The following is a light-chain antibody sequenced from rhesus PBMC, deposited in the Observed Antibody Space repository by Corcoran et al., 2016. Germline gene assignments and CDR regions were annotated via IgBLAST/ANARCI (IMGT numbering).Light chain of an antibody. Sequence: EIVLTQSPATLSLSSGDRATLSRWASQSVSRRLAWYQQKPGQAPRLLIGGASTRATGIPGRFTSSGSGTDFSHTIDRLEPEGFAVCDCQQYTTWITFGGGAKVKIK. CDR2: GAS. V-gene: IGKV3-42*03. CDR3: QQYTTWIT. CDR1: QSVSRR. J-gene: IGKJ4*01.